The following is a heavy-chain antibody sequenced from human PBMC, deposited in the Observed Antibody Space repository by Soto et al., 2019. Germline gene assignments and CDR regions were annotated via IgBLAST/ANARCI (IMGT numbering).Heavy chain of an antibody. CDR3: ARSPKPRKPTTTLYSSPPLYYYYGMDV. D-gene: IGHD6-13*01. J-gene: IGHJ6*02. V-gene: IGHV1-69*19. CDR1: GGTFSSYA. Sequence: QVQLVQSGAEVKKPGSSVKVSCKASGGTFSSYAISWVRQAPGQGLEWMGGIIPIFGTANYAQKFQGRVTITDDQAARPGFLGLSNLRCKDTAVYYCARSPKPRKPTTTLYSSPPLYYYYGMDVWGQGTTVTVSS. CDR2: IIPIFGTA.